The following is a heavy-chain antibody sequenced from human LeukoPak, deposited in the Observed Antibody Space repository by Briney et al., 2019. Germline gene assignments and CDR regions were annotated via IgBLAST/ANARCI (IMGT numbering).Heavy chain of an antibody. CDR1: GGSISSSSFY. V-gene: IGHV4-39*01. CDR2: IYHSGST. CDR3: ARQGDFWSDYRFDY. D-gene: IGHD3-3*01. J-gene: IGHJ4*02. Sequence: PSETLSLTCTVSGGSISSSSFYWGWIRQPPGKGLEWIGTIYHSGSTYYNPSLKSRVTISVGTSKNRFSLKLSSVTAADTAVYYCARQGDFWSDYRFDYWGQGTLVTVSS.